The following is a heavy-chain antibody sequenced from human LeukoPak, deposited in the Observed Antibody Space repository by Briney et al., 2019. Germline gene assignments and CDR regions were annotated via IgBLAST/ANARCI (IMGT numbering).Heavy chain of an antibody. V-gene: IGHV4-59*01. Sequence: SETLSLTCTVSGGSISSYYWSWIRQPPGKGLEWIGYIYYSGSTNYNPSLKSRVTISVDTSKNQFSLKLSSVTAADTAMYYCARDYYVNAFDIWGQGTMVTVSS. CDR2: IYYSGST. CDR3: ARDYYVNAFDI. CDR1: GGSISSYY. D-gene: IGHD3-10*02. J-gene: IGHJ3*02.